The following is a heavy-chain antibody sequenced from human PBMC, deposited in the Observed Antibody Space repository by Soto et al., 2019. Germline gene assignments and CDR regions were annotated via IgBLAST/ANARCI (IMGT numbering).Heavy chain of an antibody. J-gene: IGHJ4*02. V-gene: IGHV3-23*01. D-gene: IGHD2-8*01. CDR3: VKAVYLLDFDY. Sequence: GSLRLSCASSVFTFSSYAITWVRQAPGKGLKWVSTISGTGTTTYYADSVKGRFTISRDNSKNTLYLQMNSLRTEDTAVYYCVKAVYLLDFDYWGQGTLVTVSS. CDR1: VFTFSSYA. CDR2: ISGTGTTT.